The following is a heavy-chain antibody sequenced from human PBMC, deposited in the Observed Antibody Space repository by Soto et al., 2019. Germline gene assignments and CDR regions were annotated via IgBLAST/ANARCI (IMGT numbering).Heavy chain of an antibody. Sequence: PGGSLRLCCAASGFIFSSFRMHWVRQAPGKGLEWVAVVSTDGSDKHYADSVKGRFTISRDNSENTLHLEMNSLRPEDTGAYYCARSYCGDNCALDYWGQGTPVTVS. CDR1: GFIFSSFR. CDR3: ARSYCGDNCALDY. CDR2: VSTDGSDK. D-gene: IGHD2-21*02. J-gene: IGHJ4*02. V-gene: IGHV3-30-3*01.